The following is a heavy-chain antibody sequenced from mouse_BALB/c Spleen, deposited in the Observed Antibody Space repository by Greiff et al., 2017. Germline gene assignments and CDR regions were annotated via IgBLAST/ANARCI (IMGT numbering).Heavy chain of an antibody. J-gene: IGHJ3*01. D-gene: IGHD2-3*01. CDR2: IYPYNGGT. CDR1: GYTFTDYN. CDR3: ARTYDGYSAWFAY. Sequence: EVQLQQSGPELVKPGASVKISCKASGYTFTDYNMHWVKQSHGKSLEWIGYIYPYNGGTGYNQKFKSKATLTVDNSSSTAYMELRSLTSEDSAVYYCARTYDGYSAWFAYWGQGTLVTVSA. V-gene: IGHV1S29*02.